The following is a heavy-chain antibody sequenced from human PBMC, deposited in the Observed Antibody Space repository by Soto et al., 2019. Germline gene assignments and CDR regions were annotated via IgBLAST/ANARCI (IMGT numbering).Heavy chain of an antibody. D-gene: IGHD3-22*01. Sequence: ASVKVSFKASGYTFTGYYIHWVRQAPGQGREWMGWINPNSGGTNYAQKFQGRVTMTRDTSISTAYMELSRLRSDDTAVYYCARDSTLYYDSSGVARDYGMDVWGQGTTVTVSS. CDR3: ARDSTLYYDSSGVARDYGMDV. V-gene: IGHV1-2*02. J-gene: IGHJ6*02. CDR1: GYTFTGYY. CDR2: INPNSGGT.